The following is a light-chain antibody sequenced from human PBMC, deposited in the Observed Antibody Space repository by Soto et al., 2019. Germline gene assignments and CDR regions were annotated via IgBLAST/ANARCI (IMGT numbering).Light chain of an antibody. CDR3: QQYGVSPRT. V-gene: IGKV3-20*01. Sequence: EFVLPHSTDTLPFSPGERAPLSCRASKSVSSSYLAWYQQRPGQAPRLLIYVASSRATGIPDRFSGSGSGTDFSLTISSLEPEYFAVYYCQQYGVSPRTFGQGTRVDIK. CDR1: KSVSSSY. J-gene: IGKJ1*01. CDR2: VAS.